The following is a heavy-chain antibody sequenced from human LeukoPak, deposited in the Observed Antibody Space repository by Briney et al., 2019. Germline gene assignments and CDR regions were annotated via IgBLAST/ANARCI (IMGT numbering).Heavy chain of an antibody. CDR1: GFTFSSYG. J-gene: IGHJ2*01. V-gene: IGHV3-33*01. CDR3: ARAIDYYDSSGYHRDPRYFDL. D-gene: IGHD3-22*01. Sequence: GGSLRLSCAASGFTFSSYGMHWVRQAPGKGLEWVAVIWYDGSNKYYADSVKGRFTISRDNSKNTLYLQMNSLRAEDTAVYYCARAIDYYDSSGYHRDPRYFDLWGRGTLVTVSS. CDR2: IWYDGSNK.